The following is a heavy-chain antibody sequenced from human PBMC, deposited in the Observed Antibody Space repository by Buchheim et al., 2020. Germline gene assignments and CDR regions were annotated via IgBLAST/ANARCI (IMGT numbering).Heavy chain of an antibody. CDR1: GFTFSSYA. J-gene: IGHJ5*02. D-gene: IGHD3-10*01. V-gene: IGHV3-23*01. CDR3: AKDPYYYGSGSYKLRWFDP. Sequence: EVQLLESGGGLVQPGGSLRLSCAASGFTFSSYAMSWVRQAPGKGLEWVSAISGSGGSTYYADSVKGRFTISRDNSKNTLYLQMNSLRAEDTAVYYCAKDPYYYGSGSYKLRWFDPWGQGTL. CDR2: ISGSGGST.